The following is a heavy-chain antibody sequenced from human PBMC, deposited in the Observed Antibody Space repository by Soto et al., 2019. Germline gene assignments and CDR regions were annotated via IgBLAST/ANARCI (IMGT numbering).Heavy chain of an antibody. CDR2: IKSKTDGGGT. V-gene: IGHV3-15*07. D-gene: IGHD5-18*01. Sequence: EVQLVESGGGLVKPGGSLRLSCAAAGFTFSNAWMNWVRQAPGKGLEWVGRIKSKTDGGGTDYAAPVEGRFTISRDDSKHTLYLQMNSLKTEDTAVYYCTTDTASYYYYYGMDVWGQGTTVTVSS. CDR3: TTDTASYYYYYGMDV. J-gene: IGHJ6*02. CDR1: GFTFSNAW.